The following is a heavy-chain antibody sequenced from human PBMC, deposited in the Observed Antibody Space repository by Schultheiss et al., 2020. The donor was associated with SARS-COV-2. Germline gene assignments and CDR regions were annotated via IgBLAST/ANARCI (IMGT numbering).Heavy chain of an antibody. J-gene: IGHJ3*02. D-gene: IGHD6-19*01. Sequence: SGPTLVKPTQTLTLTCTFSGFSLSTSGVGVGWIRQPPGKALEWLAVIYWNDDKRYSPSLKSRLTISKDTSKKQVVLTMTNIDPVDTATYYCARMTAVAGPNYAFDIRGQGTMVTVSS. CDR1: GFSLSTSGVG. V-gene: IGHV2-5*01. CDR3: ARMTAVAGPNYAFDI. CDR2: IYWNDDK.